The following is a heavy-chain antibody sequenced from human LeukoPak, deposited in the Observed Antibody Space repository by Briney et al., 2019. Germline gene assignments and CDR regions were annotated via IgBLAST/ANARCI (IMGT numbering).Heavy chain of an antibody. V-gene: IGHV3-30*02. J-gene: IGHJ6*03. CDR3: AKVQYSSGWVLYYYYYMDV. CDR1: GFTFSSYG. D-gene: IGHD6-19*01. CDR2: IRYDGSNK. Sequence: GGSLRLSCAASGFTFSSYGMHWVRQAPGKGLEWVAFIRYDGSNKYYADSVKGRFTISRDNSKNTLYLQMNSLRAEDTAVYYCAKVQYSSGWVLYYYYYMDVWGKGTTVTVSS.